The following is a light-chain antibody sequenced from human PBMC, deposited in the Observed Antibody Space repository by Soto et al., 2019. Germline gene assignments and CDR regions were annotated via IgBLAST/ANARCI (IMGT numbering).Light chain of an antibody. J-gene: IGKJ4*02. V-gene: IGKV1-5*03. Sequence: DIQMTQSPSTLSASVGDRVTITCRASHSISSWLAWYQQKQGKAPNLLIYKASSLESGVPSRFSGSGSGTQFIVTILILQPDDFETYYCQQYKRYPLTFGGGTKVEFK. CDR1: HSISSW. CDR2: KAS. CDR3: QQYKRYPLT.